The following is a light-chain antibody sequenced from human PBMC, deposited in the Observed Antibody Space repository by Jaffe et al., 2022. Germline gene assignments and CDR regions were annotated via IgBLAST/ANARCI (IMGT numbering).Light chain of an antibody. CDR2: KDS. Sequence: SYELTQPPSVSVSPGQTARITCSGDALPQQYAYWYQQKPGQAPVLVIYKDSERPSGIPERFSGSSSGTTVTLTISGVQAEDEAEYYCQSIDSSTNYVFGTGTKVTVL. V-gene: IGLV3-25*03. CDR1: ALPQQY. CDR3: QSIDSSTNYV. J-gene: IGLJ1*01.